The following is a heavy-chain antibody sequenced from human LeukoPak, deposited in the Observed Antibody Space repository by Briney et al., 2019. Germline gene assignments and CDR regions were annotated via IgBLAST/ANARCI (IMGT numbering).Heavy chain of an antibody. CDR2: IYSGGRT. CDR1: GFTVNSNY. J-gene: IGHJ4*02. Sequence: GGSLRLSCAASGFTVNSNYMTWVRQAPGKGLEWVSVIYSGGRTYYADSVKGRFTISRDNSKNTLYLQMNSLRAEDTAVYYCAKNRGSNSWNYFHYWGQGTLVTVSS. V-gene: IGHV3-53*01. D-gene: IGHD6-13*01. CDR3: AKNRGSNSWNYFHY.